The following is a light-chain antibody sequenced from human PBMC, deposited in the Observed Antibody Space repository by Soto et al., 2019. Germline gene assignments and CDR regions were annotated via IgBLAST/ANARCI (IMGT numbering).Light chain of an antibody. J-gene: IGLJ1*01. CDR3: TSYTSSSTPYV. V-gene: IGLV2-14*01. CDR1: GSDVGGYTY. CDR2: DVS. Sequence: SVLTQPASVSGSPGQSITISFAGTGSDVGGYTYVSWYQQHPGKAPKLMIYDVSNRPSGVSNRFSGSKSGNTASLTISGLQAEDEADYDCTSYTSSSTPYVFGGGTKVTVL.